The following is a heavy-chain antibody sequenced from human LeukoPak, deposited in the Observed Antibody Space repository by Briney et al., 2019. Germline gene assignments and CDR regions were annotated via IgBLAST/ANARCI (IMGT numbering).Heavy chain of an antibody. D-gene: IGHD3-22*01. CDR2: IKSKTDGGTT. CDR3: TTGSRRYYYDSSGYYPFYYYYYGMDV. CDR1: GFTFSNYA. Sequence: GGSLRLSCAASGFTFSNYAMHWVRQAPGKGLEWVGRIKSKTDGGTTDYAAPVKGRFTISRDDSKNTLYLQMNSLKTEDTAVYYCTTGSRRYYYDSSGYYPFYYYYYGMDVWGQGTTVTVSS. V-gene: IGHV3-15*07. J-gene: IGHJ6*02.